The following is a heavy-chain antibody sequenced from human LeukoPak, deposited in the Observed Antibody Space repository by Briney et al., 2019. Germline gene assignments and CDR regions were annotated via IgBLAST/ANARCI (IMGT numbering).Heavy chain of an antibody. V-gene: IGHV3-33*01. Sequence: GRSLRLSCAASGFTFSSYNVHWVRQAPGKGLEWVAVIWYDGSNKYCADSVKGRFTISRDNSKNTLYVQMNSLRVEDTAVYYCARDLGGSYGYFDYWGQGTLVTVSS. CDR2: IWYDGSNK. J-gene: IGHJ4*02. D-gene: IGHD1-26*01. CDR3: ARDLGGSYGYFDY. CDR1: GFTFSSYN.